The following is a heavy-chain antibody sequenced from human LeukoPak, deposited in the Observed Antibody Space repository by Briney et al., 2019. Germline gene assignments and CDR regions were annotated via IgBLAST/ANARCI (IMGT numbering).Heavy chain of an antibody. Sequence: PGGSLRLSCAASGFTFSSYAMSWVRQAPGKGLEWVSAISGSGGSTYYADSVKGRFTISRDNAKNSLYLQMNSLRDEDTALYYCARVVYGSGTHYDYWGQGTLVTVSS. J-gene: IGHJ4*02. CDR3: ARVVYGSGTHYDY. CDR2: ISGSGGST. CDR1: GFTFSSYA. D-gene: IGHD3-10*01. V-gene: IGHV3-23*01.